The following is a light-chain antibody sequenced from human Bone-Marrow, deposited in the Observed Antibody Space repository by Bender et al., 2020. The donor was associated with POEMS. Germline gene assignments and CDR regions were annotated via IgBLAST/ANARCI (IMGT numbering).Light chain of an antibody. J-gene: IGLJ1*01. CDR2: QDV. Sequence: SYELTQPPPVSVSPGQTASISCSGDKLGDKYVSWYQQKPGQSPVLVIYQDVKRPSGLPERFSGSNSGNTATLTISGTLAVDEADYYCQAWDSSTGDVFGTGTKVTVL. CDR3: QAWDSSTGDV. V-gene: IGLV3-1*01. CDR1: KLGDKY.